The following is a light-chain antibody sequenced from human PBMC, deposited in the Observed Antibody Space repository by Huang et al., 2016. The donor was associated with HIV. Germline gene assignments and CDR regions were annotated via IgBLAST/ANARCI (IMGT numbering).Light chain of an antibody. V-gene: IGKV3-11*01. CDR3: QQRYNWPT. CDR2: EAS. CDR1: QTVSNY. Sequence: EIVLTQSPATLSLSAGESATLSCRASQTVSNYLAWYQHKPGQAPRLLIYEASNRASGIPVRFSGRGSGTDFTLTIDGLESEDVAVYYCQQRYNWPTFGGGTKVEIK. J-gene: IGKJ4*01.